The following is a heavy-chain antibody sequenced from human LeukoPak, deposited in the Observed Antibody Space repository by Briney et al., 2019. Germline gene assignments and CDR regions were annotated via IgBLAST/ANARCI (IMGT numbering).Heavy chain of an antibody. Sequence: PSETLSLTCTVSGGSISSNSYYWRWIRQPPGKGLEWIGSIYYSGSTYYNSSLKSRVTISVDTSKNQFSLKVSSVTAADTAVYYCARGGLRLGELDYWGQGTLVTVSS. CDR2: IYYSGST. CDR3: ARGGLRLGELDY. D-gene: IGHD3-16*01. V-gene: IGHV4-39*07. J-gene: IGHJ4*02. CDR1: GGSISSNSYY.